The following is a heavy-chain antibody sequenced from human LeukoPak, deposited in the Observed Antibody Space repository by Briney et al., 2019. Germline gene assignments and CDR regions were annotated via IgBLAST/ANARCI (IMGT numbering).Heavy chain of an antibody. CDR3: AKVPRYDILTGCWFDY. V-gene: IGHV3-23*01. J-gene: IGHJ4*02. CDR1: GFTFSSYA. D-gene: IGHD3-9*01. Sequence: GGSLRLSCAASGFTFSSYAMSWVRQAPGKGLEWVSAISGSGGSTYYGDSVKGRLTISRDNSKNTLYLHMKSLSAEDTAVYYCAKVPRYDILTGCWFDYWGQGTLVTVSS. CDR2: ISGSGGST.